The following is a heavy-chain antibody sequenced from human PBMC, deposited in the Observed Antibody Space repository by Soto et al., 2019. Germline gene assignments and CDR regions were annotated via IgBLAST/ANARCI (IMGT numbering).Heavy chain of an antibody. Sequence: GASVKVSCKASGGTFSSYTISWVRQAPGQGLEWMGRIIPILGIANYAQKFQGRVTITADKSTSTAYMELSSLRSEDTAVYYCASSERSMWFGELFSGYYCYYMDVWGKGTTVTVSS. CDR2: IIPILGIA. D-gene: IGHD3-10*01. J-gene: IGHJ6*03. V-gene: IGHV1-69*02. CDR3: ASSERSMWFGELFSGYYCYYMDV. CDR1: GGTFSSYT.